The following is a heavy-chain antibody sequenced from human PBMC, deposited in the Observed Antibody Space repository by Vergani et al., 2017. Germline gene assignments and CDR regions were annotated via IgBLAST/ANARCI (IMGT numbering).Heavy chain of an antibody. Sequence: QVHLVESGGGVVQSGGSLRLSCVASGFTFSDFGMHWVRQTPGEGLECVAFIQPDENQQSYGDSVKGRFTISRDNSKNTMYLQMSSLRVEDTAVYYCVKDDPSLDRWDQGTLVTVSS. CDR1: GFTFSDFG. CDR2: IQPDENQQ. V-gene: IGHV3-30*02. J-gene: IGHJ5*02. CDR3: VKDDPSLDR.